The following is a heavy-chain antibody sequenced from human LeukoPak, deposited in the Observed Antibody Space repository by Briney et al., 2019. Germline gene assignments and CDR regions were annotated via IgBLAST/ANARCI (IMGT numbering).Heavy chain of an antibody. J-gene: IGHJ4*02. CDR2: TIPIFGTA. V-gene: IGHV1-69*13. CDR1: GGTFSSYA. D-gene: IGHD2-2*01. CDR3: ARFSEKYTDRSTRAYYFDC. Sequence: ASVKVSCKASGGTFSSYAISWVRQAPGQGLEWMGGTIPIFGTANYAQKFQGRVTITADESTSTAYMELSSLRSEDTAVYYCARFSEKYTDRSTRAYYFDCWGQGTLVTVSS.